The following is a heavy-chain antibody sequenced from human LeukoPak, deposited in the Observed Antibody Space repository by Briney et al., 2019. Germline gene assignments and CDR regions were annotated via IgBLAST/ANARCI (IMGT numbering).Heavy chain of an antibody. CDR2: ISGSGGST. CDR3: ARDLYASSYNYMDV. CDR1: GFTLSSYA. D-gene: IGHD2-2*01. Sequence: GGSLRLSCAASGFTLSSYAVSWVRQAPGKGLEWVSAISGSGGSTYYADSVKGRFTISRDNSKNTLYLQMNSLRAEDTADYFCARDLYASSYNYMDVWGTGTTVTVSS. J-gene: IGHJ6*03. V-gene: IGHV3-23*01.